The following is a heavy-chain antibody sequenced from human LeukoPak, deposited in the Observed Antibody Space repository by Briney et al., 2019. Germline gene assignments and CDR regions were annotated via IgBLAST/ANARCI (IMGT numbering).Heavy chain of an antibody. CDR3: AREGTAMVSFDY. CDR2: ISSSSSYI. J-gene: IGHJ4*02. CDR1: GFTFSSYS. V-gene: IGHV3-21*01. Sequence: GGSLRLSXAASGFTFSSYSMNWVRQAPGKGLEWVSSISSSSSYICYADSVKGRFTISRDNAKNSLYLQMNSLRAEDTAVYYCAREGTAMVSFDYWGQGTLVTVSS. D-gene: IGHD5-18*01.